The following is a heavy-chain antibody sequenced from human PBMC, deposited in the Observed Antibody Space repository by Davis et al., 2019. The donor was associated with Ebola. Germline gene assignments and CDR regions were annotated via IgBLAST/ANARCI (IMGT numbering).Heavy chain of an antibody. J-gene: IGHJ5*02. CDR3: ASTGPQLYNWFDP. CDR2: ITPFNGNT. CDR1: GFTLTNYA. V-gene: IGHV1-45*02. Sequence: SVKVSCKASGFTLTNYAIHWVRQAPGQALEWMGWITPFNGNTNYAQKFQDRVTITRDRSMSTAYMELSSLRSEDTAMYYCASTGPQLYNWFDPWGQGTLVTVSS.